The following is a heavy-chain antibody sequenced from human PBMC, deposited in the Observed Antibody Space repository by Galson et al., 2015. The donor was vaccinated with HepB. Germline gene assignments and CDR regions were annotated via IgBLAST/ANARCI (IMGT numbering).Heavy chain of an antibody. CDR2: ISASTIYT. CDR1: GFTFSDYY. Sequence: SLRLSCAASGFTFSDYYMSWIRQAPGKGLEWLSYISASTIYTNYADSVKGRFTITRDTSASTAYMELSSLRSGDTAVYYCAREGATGYPFDTFDMWGQGTMVTVSS. J-gene: IGHJ3*02. V-gene: IGHV3-11*06. D-gene: IGHD5-12*01. CDR3: AREGATGYPFDTFDM.